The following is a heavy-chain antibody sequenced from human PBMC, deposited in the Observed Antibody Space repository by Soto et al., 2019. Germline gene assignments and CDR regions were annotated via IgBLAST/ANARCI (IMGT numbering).Heavy chain of an antibody. Sequence: ASVKVSCKASGYTFTNHAILWMRQAPGQGLEWMGWISTTNGNRKYSHKFQDRVNISTDTSASTAYMELSSLRSEDTAVYYCAKASRMWDPDYWGQGTLVTVSS. CDR1: GYTFTNHA. V-gene: IGHV1-3*04. CDR2: ISTTNGNR. D-gene: IGHD1-26*01. J-gene: IGHJ4*02. CDR3: AKASRMWDPDY.